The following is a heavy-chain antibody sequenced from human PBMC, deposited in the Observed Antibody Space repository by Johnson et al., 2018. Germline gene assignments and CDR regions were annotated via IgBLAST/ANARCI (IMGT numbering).Heavy chain of an antibody. D-gene: IGHD2-8*01. J-gene: IGHJ6*02. CDR3: VREAYCPNSVCQYNGMDV. CDR1: GGSISPYY. V-gene: IGHV4-59*01. Sequence: QVQLVESGPGLVKPSETLSLTCTVSGGSISPYYWSWIRQPPGKGLEWIGYINSRGTTNYNPSVESRLTILVDTSKNQISLKLRSVTAADTAGYYCVREAYCPNSVCQYNGMDVWGQGTMVTVSS. CDR2: INSRGTT.